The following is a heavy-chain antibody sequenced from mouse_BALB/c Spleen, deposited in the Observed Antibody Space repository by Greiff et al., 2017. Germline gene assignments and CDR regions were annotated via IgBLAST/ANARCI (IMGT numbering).Heavy chain of an antibody. CDR1: GYSITSGYY. CDR2: ISYDGSN. V-gene: IGHV3-6*02. Sequence: EVKLMESGPGLVKPSQSLSLTCSVTGYSITSGYYWNWIRQFPGNKLEWMGYISYDGSNNYNPSLKNRISITRDTSKNQFFLKLNSVTTEDTATYYCARTGGSSYGYFDVWGAGTTVTVSS. D-gene: IGHD1-1*01. CDR3: ARTGGSSYGYFDV. J-gene: IGHJ1*01.